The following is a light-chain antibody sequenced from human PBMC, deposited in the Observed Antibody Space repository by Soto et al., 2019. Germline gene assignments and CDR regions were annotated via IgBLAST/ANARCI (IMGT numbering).Light chain of an antibody. CDR2: DAS. CDR3: QQRSNWPRFT. CDR1: QSVSSY. J-gene: IGKJ3*01. V-gene: IGKV3-11*01. Sequence: EIVLTQSPATLSLSPGERATLSCRASQSVSSYLAWYQQKPGQAPRLLIYDASNRATGIPARFSGSGSGTDXTLTISSLEPEDFAVYYCQQRSNWPRFTFGPGTKVDIK.